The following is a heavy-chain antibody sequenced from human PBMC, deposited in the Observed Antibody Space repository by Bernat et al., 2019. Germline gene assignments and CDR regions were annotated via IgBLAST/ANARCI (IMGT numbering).Heavy chain of an antibody. CDR3: TTDLADYIWGSYRYLGWFDP. CDR1: GFTFSNAW. V-gene: IGHV3-15*01. J-gene: IGHJ5*02. D-gene: IGHD3-16*02. Sequence: EVQLVESGGGLVKPGGSLRLSCAASGFTFSNAWMSWVRQAPGKGLEWVGRIKSKTDGGTTDYAAPVKGRFTISRDDSKNTLYLQMNSLKTEDTAVYYCTTDLADYIWGSYRYLGWFDPWGQGTLVTVSS. CDR2: IKSKTDGGTT.